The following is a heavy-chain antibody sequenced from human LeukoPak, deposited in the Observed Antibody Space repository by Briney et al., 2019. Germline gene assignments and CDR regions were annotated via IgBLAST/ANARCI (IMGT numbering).Heavy chain of an antibody. CDR3: AKEGDYCGSGSHRDAFDM. CDR2: ISGSGDSGDTT. V-gene: IGHV3-23*01. D-gene: IGHD3-10*01. CDR1: GFTFSSYA. J-gene: IGHJ3*02. Sequence: GGSLRLSCAASGFTFSSYAMSWVRQAPGKGLEWVSTISGSGDSGDTTSYADSVKGRFTISRDNSKNTLYLQMNSLRPEDTALYYCAKEGDYCGSGSHRDAFDMWGQGTMVTVSS.